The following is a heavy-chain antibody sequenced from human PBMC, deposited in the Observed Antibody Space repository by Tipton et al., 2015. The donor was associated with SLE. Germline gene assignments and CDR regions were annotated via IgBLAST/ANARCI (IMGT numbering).Heavy chain of an antibody. D-gene: IGHD3-9*01. V-gene: IGHV1-3*01. J-gene: IGHJ4*02. CDR2: IHPGNGNA. CDR1: GYTFTSYA. Sequence: QVQLVQSGAEVKKSGASVKVSCKSSGYTFTSYAMHWVRQAPGQRPEWMGWIHPGNGNAKYSQKFQGRVTISRDTSASTAYMELSSLRSEDTAVYYCARGPLDYDNSTGYYSEGVDYWGQGTLVTVSS. CDR3: ARGPLDYDNSTGYYSEGVDY.